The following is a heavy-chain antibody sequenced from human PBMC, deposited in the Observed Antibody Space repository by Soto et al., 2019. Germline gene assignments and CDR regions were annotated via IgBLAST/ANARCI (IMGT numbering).Heavy chain of an antibody. CDR1: GGSISSYY. V-gene: IGHV4-59*01. CDR2: IYYSGST. Sequence: PSETLSLTCTVSGGSISSYYWIWIRQPPGKGLEWIGYIYYSGSTNYNPSLKSRVTISVDTSKNQFSLKLSSVTAADTAVYYCARDSSAVAGIAVDYWGQGTLVTVSS. D-gene: IGHD6-19*01. J-gene: IGHJ4*02. CDR3: ARDSSAVAGIAVDY.